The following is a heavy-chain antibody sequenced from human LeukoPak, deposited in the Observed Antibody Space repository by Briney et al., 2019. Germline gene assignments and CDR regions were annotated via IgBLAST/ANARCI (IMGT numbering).Heavy chain of an antibody. J-gene: IGHJ3*02. CDR1: GDSISSCDYY. Sequence: SETLSLTCTVSGDSISSCDYYWSWHRPPAGLELEGIGRISSSGSTNYNPSLKSRVTISVDTSKNQFSLKLSSVTAADTAVYFCARGPYSYDSSGAFDIWGQGTMVTVSS. CDR3: ARGPYSYDSSGAFDI. V-gene: IGHV4-61*02. D-gene: IGHD3-22*01. CDR2: ISSSGST.